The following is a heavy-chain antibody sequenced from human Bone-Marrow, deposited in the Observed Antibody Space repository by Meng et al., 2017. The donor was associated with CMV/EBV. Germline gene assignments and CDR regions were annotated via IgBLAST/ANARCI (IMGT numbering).Heavy chain of an antibody. D-gene: IGHD3-3*01. V-gene: IGHV3-30-3*02. CDR3: AKYEGMAWLSW. Sequence: GESLKISCAASGFTFSSYAMHWVRQAPGKGLEWVAVISYDGSNKYYADSVKGRFTISRDDSENTLYLQMNNLRAEDTALYYCAKYEGMAWLSWWGQGTLVTFYS. J-gene: IGHJ4*02. CDR1: GFTFSSYA. CDR2: ISYDGSNK.